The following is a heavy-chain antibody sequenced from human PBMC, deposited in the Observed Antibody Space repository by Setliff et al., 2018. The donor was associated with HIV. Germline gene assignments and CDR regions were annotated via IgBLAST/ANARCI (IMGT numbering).Heavy chain of an antibody. V-gene: IGHV3-23*01. J-gene: IGHJ4*02. Sequence: GSLRLSCAASEFTFNIYAMSWVRQAPGKGLEWVSYINNISSTISYADSVKGRFTISRDNSKNTLDLQMNSLRAEDTAVYYCAKGRHLLYYFDYWGQGTLVTVSS. D-gene: IGHD1-26*01. CDR2: INNISSTI. CDR3: AKGRHLLYYFDY. CDR1: EFTFNIYA.